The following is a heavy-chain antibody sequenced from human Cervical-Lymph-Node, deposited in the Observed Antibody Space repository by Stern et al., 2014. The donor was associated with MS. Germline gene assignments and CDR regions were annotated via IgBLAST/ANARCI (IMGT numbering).Heavy chain of an antibody. CDR3: ASSTSCYPFCYYYGMDV. V-gene: IGHV1-3*01. CDR1: GYTFTSYA. J-gene: IGHJ6*02. CDR2: INAGNGNS. D-gene: IGHD2-2*01. Sequence: QLAQSGAEVKKPGASVKVSCKASGYTFTSYAMHWVRQPPGQRLEWMGWINAGNGNSKYSQKFQGRVTITRDTSASTAYMKLSSLRSEDTAVYYCASSTSCYPFCYYYGMDVWGQGTTVTVSS.